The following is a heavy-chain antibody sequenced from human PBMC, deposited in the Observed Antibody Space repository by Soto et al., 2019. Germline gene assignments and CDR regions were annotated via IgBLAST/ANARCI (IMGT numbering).Heavy chain of an antibody. D-gene: IGHD6-6*01. CDR2: IDWDDDK. J-gene: IGHJ4*02. Sequence: SGPTLVNPTQTLTLTCTFSGFSLSTRGMRVSWIRQPPGKALEWLARIDWDDDKFYSTSLKTRLTISKDTSKNQVVLTMTNMDPVDTATYYCARIIAARNYFDYWGQGTLVTVSS. CDR1: GFSLSTRGMR. V-gene: IGHV2-70*04. CDR3: ARIIAARNYFDY.